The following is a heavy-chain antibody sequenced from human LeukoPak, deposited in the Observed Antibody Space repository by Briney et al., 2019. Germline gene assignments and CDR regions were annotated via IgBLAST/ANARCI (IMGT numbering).Heavy chain of an antibody. CDR1: GGSISRSDW. Sequence: ASETLSLTCAVSGGSISRSDWWIWVRQPPGKGLELIGEIYHSGSTNYSPSLKSRVTISVDKSKNQFSLKLSSVTAADTAVYFCARRGYFDSTGYLNYWGQGTLVTVSS. V-gene: IGHV4-4*02. D-gene: IGHD3-22*01. CDR3: ARRGYFDSTGYLNY. CDR2: IYHSGST. J-gene: IGHJ4*02.